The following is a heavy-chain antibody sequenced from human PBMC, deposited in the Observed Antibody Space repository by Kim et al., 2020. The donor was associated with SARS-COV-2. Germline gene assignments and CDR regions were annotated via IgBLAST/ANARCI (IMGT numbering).Heavy chain of an antibody. D-gene: IGHD4-17*01. J-gene: IGHJ6*02. CDR1: GFTFSSYW. Sequence: GGSLRLSCAASGFTFSSYWMNWVRQAPGKGLEWVANIKQDGSEKYYVDSVKGRFTISRDNAKNSLYLQMNSLRAEDTAVYYCARDFTVTTHYYYGMDFWGQGTTVTVSS. CDR2: IKQDGSEK. V-gene: IGHV3-7*03. CDR3: ARDFTVTTHYYYGMDF.